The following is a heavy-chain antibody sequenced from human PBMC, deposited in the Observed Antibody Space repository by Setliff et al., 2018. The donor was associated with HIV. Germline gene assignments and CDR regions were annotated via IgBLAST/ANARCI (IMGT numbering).Heavy chain of an antibody. CDR2: MNPNSGNT. V-gene: IGHV1-8*02. D-gene: IGHD6-13*01. J-gene: IGHJ3*02. CDR1: GYTFTSCY. Sequence: ASVKVSCKASGYTFTSCYINWVRQATGQGLEWMGWMNPNSGNTGYAQKFQGRVTMTRNTSISTAYMELSSLRSEDTAVYYCARGGQQLDLLAFDIWGPGTMVPVSS. CDR3: ARGGQQLDLLAFDI.